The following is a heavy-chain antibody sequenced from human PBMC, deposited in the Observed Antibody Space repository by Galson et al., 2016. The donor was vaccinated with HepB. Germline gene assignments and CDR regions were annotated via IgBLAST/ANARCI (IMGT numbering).Heavy chain of an antibody. V-gene: IGHV3-21*01. CDR1: GFTFSTYS. J-gene: IGHJ5*02. CDR3: ARSAYQYDSRGYYYGEEWFDP. D-gene: IGHD3-22*01. CDR2: ISSSGTYI. Sequence: SLRLSCAASGFTFSTYSMNWVRRPPGKGLEWVSSISSSGTYIYYADSLKGRFTISRDNAKNSLYLQMNSLRAEDTAVYYCARSAYQYDSRGYYYGEEWFDPWGQGTLVTVSS.